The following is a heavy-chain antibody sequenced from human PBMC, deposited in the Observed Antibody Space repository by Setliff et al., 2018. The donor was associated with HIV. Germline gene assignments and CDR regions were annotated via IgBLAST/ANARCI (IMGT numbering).Heavy chain of an antibody. CDR1: GGSISSSSHY. Sequence: SETLSLTCIVSGGSISSSSHYWGWIRQPPGKGLEWIGNIYYSGSTYYNPSLKSRVTISVDTSKNQFSLKLSSVTAADTAVYYCARDGSYYDSSAYLGGRYYYYGMDVWGQGTTVTVSS. D-gene: IGHD3-22*01. V-gene: IGHV4-39*07. CDR2: IYYSGST. CDR3: ARDGSYYDSSAYLGGRYYYYGMDV. J-gene: IGHJ6*02.